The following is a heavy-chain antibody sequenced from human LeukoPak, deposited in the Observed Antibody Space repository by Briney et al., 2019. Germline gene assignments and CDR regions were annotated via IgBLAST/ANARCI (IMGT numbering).Heavy chain of an antibody. D-gene: IGHD6-13*01. Sequence: PGGSLRLSCAASGFTFSSYIMNWVRQAPGKGLEWVSSISSSSSYIYYADSVKGRFTISRDNAKNSLYLQMNSLRAEDTAVYYCARGSRRYSSSWSNPYWGQGTLVTVSS. CDR2: ISSSSSYI. J-gene: IGHJ4*02. V-gene: IGHV3-21*01. CDR1: GFTFSSYI. CDR3: ARGSRRYSSSWSNPY.